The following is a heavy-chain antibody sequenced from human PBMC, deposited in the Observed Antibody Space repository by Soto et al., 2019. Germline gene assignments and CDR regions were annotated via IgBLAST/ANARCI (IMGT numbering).Heavy chain of an antibody. V-gene: IGHV3-53*02. D-gene: IGHD3-3*01. CDR2: IYTAGHT. J-gene: IGHJ6*02. CDR3: AIFREPGRSTVFGVVVPGRYAMDV. Sequence: EVQLVETGGGLIQPGGSRRLSCVASGFSVRTNYMTWVRQAPGMGLEWVSVIYTAGHTNYANSVKGRFTVSRDTSQNTVYLQMNSLRPDDTAVYYCAIFREPGRSTVFGVVVPGRYAMDVWGQGTTVTVS. CDR1: GFSVRTNY.